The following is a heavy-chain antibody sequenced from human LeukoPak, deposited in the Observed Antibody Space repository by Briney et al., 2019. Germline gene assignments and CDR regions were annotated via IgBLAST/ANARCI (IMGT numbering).Heavy chain of an antibody. CDR1: GGTFSSYA. V-gene: IGHV1-18*01. CDR2: ISVYNGNT. J-gene: IGHJ4*02. D-gene: IGHD3-22*01. Sequence: ASVKVSCKASGGTFSSYAISWVRQAPGQGLEWMGWISVYNGNTNYAQKLQGRVTMTTDTSTSTAYMELRSLRSDDTAVYYCARGSYYYDSSGYETNDFWGQGTLVTVSS. CDR3: ARGSYYYDSSGYETNDF.